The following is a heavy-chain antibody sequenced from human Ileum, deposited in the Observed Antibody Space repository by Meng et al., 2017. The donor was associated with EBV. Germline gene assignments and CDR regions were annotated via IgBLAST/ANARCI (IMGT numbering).Heavy chain of an antibody. CDR3: VRGGTYYLSY. V-gene: IGHV4-4*02. Sequence: QVPHQGSRQVLVKSSETLSFTCSFSGGPISSDDWGSWVHHSPEKGLEWIGEMFPTGPTYYTPSLKGRVSISIDKSKNQLSLKLNSVTAADTAVYYCVRGGTYYLSYWGQGSLVTVSS. D-gene: IGHD1-26*01. CDR2: MFPTGPT. CDR1: GGPISSDDW. J-gene: IGHJ4*02.